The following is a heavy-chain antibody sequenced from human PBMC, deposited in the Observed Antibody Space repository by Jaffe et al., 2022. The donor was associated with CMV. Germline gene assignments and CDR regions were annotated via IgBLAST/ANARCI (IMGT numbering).Heavy chain of an antibody. J-gene: IGHJ5*02. Sequence: QVHLEQSGAEVKRPGASVTVSCKASGYTFNKYYLHWVRQAPGQGLEWMGIIKPTDGKTVYAQKLQGRVTMTRDTSTSTVYMELRSLRSEDMAVYYCTRGGAVETGTAGWFDAWGQGTLVTVSS. CDR1: GYTFNKYY. CDR3: TRGGAVETGTAGWFDA. D-gene: IGHD2-21*02. V-gene: IGHV1-46*02. CDR2: IKPTDGKT.